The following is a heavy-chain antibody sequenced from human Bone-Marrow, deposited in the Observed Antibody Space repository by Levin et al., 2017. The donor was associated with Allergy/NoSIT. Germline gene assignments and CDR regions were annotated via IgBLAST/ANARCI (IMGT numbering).Heavy chain of an antibody. V-gene: IGHV3-30-3*01. CDR3: ARGYPVAAGGTGEELDV. J-gene: IGHJ6*02. Sequence: GESLKISCAASGFTFSNYAVHWVRQAPGKGLEWAAVISYQESSKYYADSVKGRFTISRDNSKNTLYLQMNSLRPEDTAVYYCARGYPVAAGGTGEELDVWGQGTTVTVSS. D-gene: IGHD6-13*01. CDR1: GFTFSNYA. CDR2: ISYQESSK.